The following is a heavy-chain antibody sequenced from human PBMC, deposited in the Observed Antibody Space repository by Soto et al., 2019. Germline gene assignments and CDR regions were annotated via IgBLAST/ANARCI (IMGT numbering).Heavy chain of an antibody. Sequence: QVQLQESGPGLVKPSGTLSLTCAVSGGSISSSNWWSWVRQPPGKGLEWIGEIYHSGSTNYNPSLKSRVTISVAKPKNQFSRKLSSVTAADTAGYYGARRYSSGAYYFAYWGQGTLVTVSS. CDR3: ARRYSSGAYYFAY. D-gene: IGHD6-19*01. J-gene: IGHJ4*02. CDR1: GGSISSSNW. CDR2: IYHSGST. V-gene: IGHV4-4*02.